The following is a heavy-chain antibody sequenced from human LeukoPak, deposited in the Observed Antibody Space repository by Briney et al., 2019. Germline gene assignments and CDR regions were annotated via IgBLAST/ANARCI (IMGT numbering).Heavy chain of an antibody. Sequence: SETLSLTCTVSGGYISSYYWSCIRQPPGKGLEWIGYIFTRASNNYKPSLKSRVTISGDTSKNQFSLKLSSVTAADTAVYFCALGDCSSTSCYVFDYWGQGTLVTVSS. CDR2: IFTRASN. CDR3: ALGDCSSTSCYVFDY. CDR1: GGYISSYY. J-gene: IGHJ4*02. V-gene: IGHV4-59*01. D-gene: IGHD2-2*01.